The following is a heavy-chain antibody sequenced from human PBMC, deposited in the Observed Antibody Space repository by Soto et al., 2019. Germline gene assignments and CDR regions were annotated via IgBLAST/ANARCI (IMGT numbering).Heavy chain of an antibody. CDR3: ARDRVYRSCSFGS. CDR1: GGSISGYY. V-gene: IGHV4-4*07. J-gene: IGHJ5*02. D-gene: IGHD6-13*01. CDR2: IYSDGTT. Sequence: QVQLQESGPGLVKPSETLSLTCIVSGGSISGYYWSWIRQPAGKELEWIGRIYSDGTTNYNPSLKGRGTMSVDTSKKQISLKLTSVTAADTAMYYCARDRVYRSCSFGSWGQGVLVTVSS.